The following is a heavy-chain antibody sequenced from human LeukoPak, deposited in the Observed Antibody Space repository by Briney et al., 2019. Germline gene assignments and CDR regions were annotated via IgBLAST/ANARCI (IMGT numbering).Heavy chain of an antibody. CDR2: ISYDGSNE. V-gene: IGHV3-30*18. CDR3: AKDALVGGVRYYGMDV. Sequence: GGSLRLSCAASGFTFSNYGMHWVRQAPGKGLEWVAVISYDGSNEDYVDSVKGRFTISRDNSKNTLYLQMNSLRAEDTAVYYCAKDALVGGVRYYGMDVWGQGTTVTVSS. D-gene: IGHD2-15*01. CDR1: GFTFSNYG. J-gene: IGHJ6*02.